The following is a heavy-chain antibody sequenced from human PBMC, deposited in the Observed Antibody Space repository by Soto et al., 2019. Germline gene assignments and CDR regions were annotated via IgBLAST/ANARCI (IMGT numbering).Heavy chain of an antibody. CDR1: GGTFSSYT. Sequence: QVQLVQSGAEVKKPGSSVKVSCKASGGTFSSYTISWVRQAPGQGLEWMGRIIPILGIANYAQKFQGRVTXTXDXFTSTAYRELSSLRSEDTAVYYCAGSAGRSPGAFDIWGQGKMVTVSS. V-gene: IGHV1-69*02. CDR2: IIPILGIA. J-gene: IGHJ3*02. CDR3: AGSAGRSPGAFDI. D-gene: IGHD2-15*01.